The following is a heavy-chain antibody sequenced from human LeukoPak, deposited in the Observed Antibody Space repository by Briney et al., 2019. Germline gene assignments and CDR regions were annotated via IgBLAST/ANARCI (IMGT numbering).Heavy chain of an antibody. CDR2: IWYDGSNK. Sequence: PGRSLRLSCAASGFTFSSYGMHWVRQAPGKGLEWVAVIWYDGSNKYYADSVKGRFTISRDDSKNTLDLQMISLRADDTAVYYCVRELGPFTGFDNWGQGTLVTVSS. CDR1: GFTFSSYG. CDR3: VRELGPFTGFDN. V-gene: IGHV3-33*01. J-gene: IGHJ4*02. D-gene: IGHD3-16*01.